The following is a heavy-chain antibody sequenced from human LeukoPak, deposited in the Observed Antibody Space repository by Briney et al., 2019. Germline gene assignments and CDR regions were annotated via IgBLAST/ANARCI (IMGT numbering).Heavy chain of an antibody. Sequence: SETLSLICTVSGGSISSYYWSWIRQPPGKGLKWIGNIYYSGYTTYSPPLRSRVTISVDTSKNQFSLKLSSVTAADTAVYFCARGGSYYDYWGQGTLVTVSS. D-gene: IGHD1-26*01. J-gene: IGHJ4*02. CDR1: GGSISSYY. V-gene: IGHV4-59*01. CDR2: IYYSGYT. CDR3: ARGGSYYDY.